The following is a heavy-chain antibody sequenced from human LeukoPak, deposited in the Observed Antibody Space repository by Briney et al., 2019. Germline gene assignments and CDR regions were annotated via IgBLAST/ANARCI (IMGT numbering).Heavy chain of an antibody. J-gene: IGHJ1*01. CDR2: IIPIFGTA. Sequence: GASVKVSCKASGYTFTSYAISWVRQAPGQGLEWMGGIIPIFGTANYAQKFQGRVTITADESTRTAYMELSSLRSEGTAVYYCARAFDRSSWYGAEYFQHWGQGTLVTVSS. D-gene: IGHD6-13*01. CDR1: GYTFTSYA. V-gene: IGHV1-69*13. CDR3: ARAFDRSSWYGAEYFQH.